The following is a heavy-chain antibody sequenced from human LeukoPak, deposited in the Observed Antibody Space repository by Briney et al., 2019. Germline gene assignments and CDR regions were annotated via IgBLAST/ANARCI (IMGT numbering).Heavy chain of an antibody. CDR3: AADYSGSLPLLY. D-gene: IGHD1-26*01. V-gene: IGHV4-59*01. CDR2: IYYSGST. Sequence: SETLSLTCTVSGDSISSYYWSWIRQPPGKGLEWIGYIYYSGSTNYNLSLKSRVTISVDTSKNQFSLKLSSVTAADTAVYYCAADYSGSLPLLYWGRGTLVTVSS. CDR1: GDSISSYY. J-gene: IGHJ2*01.